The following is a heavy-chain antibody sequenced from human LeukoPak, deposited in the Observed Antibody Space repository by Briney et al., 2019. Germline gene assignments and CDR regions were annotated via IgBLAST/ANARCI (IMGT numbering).Heavy chain of an antibody. D-gene: IGHD1-7*01. CDR1: GYTFTSYD. J-gene: IGHJ5*02. CDR3: ARGKYNWNSAVGNWFDP. V-gene: IGHV1-8*03. Sequence: ASVKVSCKASGYTFTSYDINWVRQATGQGLEWMGWMNPNSGNTGYAQKFQGRVTITRNTSISTAYMELSSLRSEDTAVYYCARGKYNWNSAVGNWFDPWGKGTLVTVSS. CDR2: MNPNSGNT.